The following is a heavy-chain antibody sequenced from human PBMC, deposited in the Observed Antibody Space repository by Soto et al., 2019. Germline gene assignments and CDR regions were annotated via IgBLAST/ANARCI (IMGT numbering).Heavy chain of an antibody. CDR3: ARGPTRYYFDY. CDR1: GGSINSYY. CDR2: VFYSGTP. V-gene: IGHV4-59*08. D-gene: IGHD3-16*02. Sequence: PSETLSLTCTVSGGSINSYYWSWIRQPPGKGLEWIGYVFYSGTPNYNHSLKRRVSMSVDTSKNQFSLNLTSVTAADTAMYYFARGPTRYYFDYWGRGSQVTVSS. J-gene: IGHJ4*02.